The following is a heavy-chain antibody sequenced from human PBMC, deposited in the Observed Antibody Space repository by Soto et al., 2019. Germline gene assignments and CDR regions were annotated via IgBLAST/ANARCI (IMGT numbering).Heavy chain of an antibody. CDR2: MYNTGST. J-gene: IGHJ6*01. CDR1: YGSIIDHC. D-gene: IGHD2-21*02. V-gene: IGHV4-59*11. CDR3: ARDLWGYCGTDFYPLDV. Sequence: SQPLRHPNTVFYGSIIDHCCRWISQPQRKGLEWIGYMYNTGSTVYNPSFKSRVTISVDTSKNQFSLKLNSVTAADTAVYYCARDLWGYCGTDFYPLDVWGKGTTVTVSS.